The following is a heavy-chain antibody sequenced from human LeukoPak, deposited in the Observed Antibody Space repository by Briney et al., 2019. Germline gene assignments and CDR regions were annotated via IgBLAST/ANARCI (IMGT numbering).Heavy chain of an antibody. V-gene: IGHV3-30*04. J-gene: IGHJ4*02. CDR2: ISYDGSDK. D-gene: IGHD5-12*01. CDR1: GFTFSSYA. CDR3: ARARPSMWIDY. Sequence: WGSLRLSCAASGFTFSSYAMYWVRQAPGKGLEWVAVISYDGSDKFYADSVKGRFTISRDSSKNTLYLQMNSLRPEDTAVYYCARARPSMWIDYWGQGTLVTVSS.